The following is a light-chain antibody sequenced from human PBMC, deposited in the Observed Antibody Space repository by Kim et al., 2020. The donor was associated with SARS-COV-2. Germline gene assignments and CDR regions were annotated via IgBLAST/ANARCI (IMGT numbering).Light chain of an antibody. V-gene: IGLV6-57*03. Sequence: FLLPPPPSFSESPGKTVTISCTRSSGSIANNFVQWYQQRPGSAPTTVIYENNQRPSGVPDRFSGSIDSSSNSASLTISGLKTEDEADYYCQSFDTTTHVVFGGGTQLTVL. CDR2: ENN. CDR1: SGSIANNF. CDR3: QSFDTTTHVV. J-gene: IGLJ2*01.